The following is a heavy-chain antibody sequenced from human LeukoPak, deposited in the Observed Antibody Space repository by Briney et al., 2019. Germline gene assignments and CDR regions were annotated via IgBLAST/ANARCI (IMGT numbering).Heavy chain of an antibody. CDR1: GGSFSGYY. D-gene: IGHD5-12*01. CDR2: INHSGST. Sequence: SETLSLTCAVYGGSFSGYYWSWIRQPPGKGLEWIGEINHSGSTNYNPSLKSRVTISVDTSKNQFSLKLSSVTAADTAVYYCASRWLRQGDYWGQGTLVTVSS. J-gene: IGHJ4*02. CDR3: ASRWLRQGDY. V-gene: IGHV4-34*01.